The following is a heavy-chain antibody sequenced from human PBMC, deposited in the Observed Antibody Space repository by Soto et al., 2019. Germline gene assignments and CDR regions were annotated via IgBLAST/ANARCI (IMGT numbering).Heavy chain of an antibody. CDR2: MNPNSGNT. CDR1: GYTFTSYD. V-gene: IGHV1-8*01. D-gene: IGHD5-12*01. Sequence: GASVKVSCKASGYTFTSYDINWVRQATGQGLEWMGWMNPNSGNTGYAQKFQGRVTMTRNTSISTAYMALSSLRSEDTAVYYCAREYSGYAPVFAYWGQGTLVTVSS. CDR3: AREYSGYAPVFAY. J-gene: IGHJ4*02.